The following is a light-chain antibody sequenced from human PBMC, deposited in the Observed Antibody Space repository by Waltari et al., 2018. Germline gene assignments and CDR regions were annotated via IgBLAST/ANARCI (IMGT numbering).Light chain of an antibody. CDR2: GAS. V-gene: IGKV3-20*01. CDR1: QTISSGY. J-gene: IGKJ2*01. CDR3: QQYGSSSYT. Sequence: EIVLTQSPGTLSLSPGERATLSCRASQTISSGYLTWYQQKPGQAPRLLIYGASIRATGIPDRFSGSGSGTDFTLTISRLEPEDFAVYYCQQYGSSSYTFGQGTKLEI.